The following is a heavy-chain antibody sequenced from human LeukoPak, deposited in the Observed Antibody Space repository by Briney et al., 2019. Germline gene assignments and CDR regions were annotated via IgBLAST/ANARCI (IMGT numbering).Heavy chain of an antibody. J-gene: IGHJ5*02. CDR1: GFSFRNYR. Sequence: GGSLRLSCVISGFSFRNYRMHWVRQAPGRGLVWVSRLNSDETSATYADSVKGRFTISRDTAKNTLYLDMNSLRVEDTAVYYCARAPPTFLTHRFDPWGQGTLVTVSS. V-gene: IGHV3-74*03. CDR2: LNSDETSA. D-gene: IGHD7-27*01. CDR3: ARAPPTFLTHRFDP.